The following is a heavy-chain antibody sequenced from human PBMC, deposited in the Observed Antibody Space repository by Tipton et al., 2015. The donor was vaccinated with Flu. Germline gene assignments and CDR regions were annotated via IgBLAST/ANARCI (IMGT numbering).Heavy chain of an antibody. J-gene: IGHJ4*02. CDR1: GGSISSYY. V-gene: IGHV4-59*01. Sequence: TLSLTCTVSGGSISSYYWSWIRQPPGKGLEWIGYIYYSGSTNYNPSLKSRVTISGDTSKNQFSLKLSSVTAADTAVYYCARAADTAMAPYYFDYWGQGTLVTVSP. CDR3: ARAADTAMAPYYFDY. CDR2: IYYSGST. D-gene: IGHD5-18*01.